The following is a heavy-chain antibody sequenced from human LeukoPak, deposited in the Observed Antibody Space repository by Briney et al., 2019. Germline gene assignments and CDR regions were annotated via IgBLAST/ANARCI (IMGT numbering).Heavy chain of an antibody. V-gene: IGHV3-21*01. Sequence: VGSLRLSCADSGFLFSDFIDHTMVWVRQAPGKGLEWVSYISSSSTSISYADSVRGRFSISRDNAQRSLYLHMNSLRDEDTAVYYCAREFSVVGNFDYWGQETLVIVSS. CDR1: GFLFSDFIDHT. J-gene: IGHJ4*02. D-gene: IGHD2-21*01. CDR2: ISSSSTSI. CDR3: AREFSVVGNFDY.